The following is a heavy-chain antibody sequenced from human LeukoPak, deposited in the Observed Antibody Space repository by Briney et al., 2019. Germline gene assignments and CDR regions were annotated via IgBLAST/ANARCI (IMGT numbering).Heavy chain of an antibody. J-gene: IGHJ4*02. V-gene: IGHV4-61*02. D-gene: IGHD1-26*01. CDR1: GGSISSGSYY. CDR3: AREGANTSNSFDY. CDR2: IYTSGST. Sequence: SETLSLTCTVSGGSISSGSYYWSWIRQPAGKGLEWVGRIYTSGSTNYNPSLKSRVTISVDTSKNQFSLKLSSVTAADTAVYYCAREGANTSNSFDYWGQGTLVTVSS.